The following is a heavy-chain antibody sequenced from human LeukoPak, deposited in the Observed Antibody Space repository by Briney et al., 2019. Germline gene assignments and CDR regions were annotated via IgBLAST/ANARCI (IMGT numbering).Heavy chain of an antibody. CDR1: GYSFTNFG. V-gene: IGHV1-18*01. D-gene: IGHD2-2*01. CDR3: ARSGYCSSTSCSNYYYYYYMDV. Sequence: GASVKVSCKASGYSFTNFGISWVRQAPGQGLEWMGWISADNGNANYAQKLQGRVTMTTDTSTSTAYMELRSLRSDDTAVYYCARSGYCSSTSCSNYYYYYYMDVWGKGTTVTVSS. J-gene: IGHJ6*03. CDR2: ISADNGNA.